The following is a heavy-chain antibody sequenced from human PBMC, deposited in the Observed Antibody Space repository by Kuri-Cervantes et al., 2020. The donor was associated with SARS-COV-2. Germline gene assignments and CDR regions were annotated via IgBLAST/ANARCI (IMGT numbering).Heavy chain of an antibody. Sequence: ESLKISCAASGFTFSSYSMNWVRQAPGKGLEWIGEINHNGNTNYNPSLKSRVTISVDTSKNQFSLKLSSVTAADAAVYYCARAVTGVEHTVVLIATYYYHYYMDVWGKGTTVTVSS. V-gene: IGHV4-34*01. J-gene: IGHJ6*03. CDR1: GFTFSSYS. CDR2: INHNGNT. CDR3: ARAVTGVEHTVVLIATYYYHYYMDV. D-gene: IGHD2-21*01.